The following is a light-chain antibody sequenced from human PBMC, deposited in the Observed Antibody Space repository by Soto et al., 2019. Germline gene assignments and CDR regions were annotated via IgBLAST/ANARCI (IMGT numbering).Light chain of an antibody. V-gene: IGKV1-5*03. Sequence: DIQMTQSPSTVSASVGERVTITCRASQSISAWLAWYQQKPGKAPKLLIYKASNVESGVPSRFSGSGSGTEFTLTISSLQPDDFATYYCQQYHSYPLTFGQGTR. CDR3: QQYHSYPLT. CDR2: KAS. CDR1: QSISAW. J-gene: IGKJ5*01.